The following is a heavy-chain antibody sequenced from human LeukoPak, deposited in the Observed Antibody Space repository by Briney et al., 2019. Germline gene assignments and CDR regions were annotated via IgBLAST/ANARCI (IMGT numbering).Heavy chain of an antibody. CDR1: GFTFNSYA. Sequence: GGSLRLSCAASGFTFNSYAMYWVRQAPGKGLEWVSGIFGSGGSAHYADSVRGRLTISRDNSKNTVYLQMNSLRAEDTAVYYCAKTTTGYSSGRDPDWPVDHWGQGTLVIVSS. J-gene: IGHJ4*02. V-gene: IGHV3-23*01. D-gene: IGHD6-19*01. CDR3: AKTTTGYSSGRDPDWPVDH. CDR2: IFGSGGSA.